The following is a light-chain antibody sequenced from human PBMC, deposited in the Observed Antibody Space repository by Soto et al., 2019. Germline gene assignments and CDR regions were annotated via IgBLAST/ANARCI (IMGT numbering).Light chain of an antibody. CDR2: GVT. J-gene: IGLJ3*02. Sequence: QSALTQPASVSGSPGQSITISCTGTRSDIGSYNSIAWYQQHPGTAPRVMIFGVTKRPSVISNRFSGSKSGFTSSLTISGLQAEDDDDYFCSSYEGRSTWVFGGGTNLTVL. CDR1: RSDIGSYNS. V-gene: IGLV2-23*02. CDR3: SSYEGRSTWV.